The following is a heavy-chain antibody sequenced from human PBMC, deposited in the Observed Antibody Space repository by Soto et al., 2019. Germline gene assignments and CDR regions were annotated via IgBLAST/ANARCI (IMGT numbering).Heavy chain of an antibody. J-gene: IGHJ5*02. CDR2: IYYSGST. CDR3: ARETLISGSYRFNWFDP. CDR1: GGSISSGDYY. Sequence: SETLSLTCTVSGGSISSGDYYWSWIRQPPGKGLEWIGYIYYSGSTYYNPSLKSRVTISVDTSKNQFSLKLSSVTAADTAVYYCARETLISGSYRFNWFDPWGQGTLVTVSS. D-gene: IGHD1-26*01. V-gene: IGHV4-30-4*01.